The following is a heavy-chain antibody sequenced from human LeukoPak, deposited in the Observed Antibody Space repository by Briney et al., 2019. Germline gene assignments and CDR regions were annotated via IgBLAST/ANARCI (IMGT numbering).Heavy chain of an antibody. Sequence: PSETLSLTCTVSGYSISSGYYWGWIRQPPGKGLEWIGSIYHSGSTYYNPSLKSRVTISVDTSKNQFSLKLSSVTAADTAVYYCARLLLLWFGELFHAFDYWGQGTLVTVSS. CDR3: ARLLLLWFGELFHAFDY. V-gene: IGHV4-38-2*02. D-gene: IGHD3-10*01. CDR1: GYSISSGYY. J-gene: IGHJ4*02. CDR2: IYHSGST.